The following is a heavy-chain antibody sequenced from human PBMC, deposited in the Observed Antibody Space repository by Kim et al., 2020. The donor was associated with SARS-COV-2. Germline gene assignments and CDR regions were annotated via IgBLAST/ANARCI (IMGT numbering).Heavy chain of an antibody. CDR2: IRWDGNST. J-gene: IGHJ4*02. Sequence: GGSLRLSCDASGFTFSNYSMDGVRQAPGKGREWVARIRWDGNSTYYEDSVKGRVTISSDKSKNTLYLHMNSLRVEDTAVYYCAKGVTNSGFDYWGQGTQVTVSS. CDR3: AKGVTNSGFDY. CDR1: GFTFSNYS. D-gene: IGHD4-17*01. V-gene: IGHV3-23*01.